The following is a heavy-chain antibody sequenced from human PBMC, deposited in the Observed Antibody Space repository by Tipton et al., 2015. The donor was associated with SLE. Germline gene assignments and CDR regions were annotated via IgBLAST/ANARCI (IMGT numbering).Heavy chain of an antibody. J-gene: IGHJ4*02. V-gene: IGHV3-30-3*01. Sequence: SGFTFSSYAMHWVRQAPGKGLEWVAVISYDGSNKYYADSVKGRFTISRDNSKNTLYLQMNSLRAEDTAVYYCARPGYFDLYYFDYWGQGTLVTVSS. CDR2: ISYDGSNK. CDR1: GFTFSSYA. CDR3: ARPGYFDLYYFDY. D-gene: IGHD3-9*01.